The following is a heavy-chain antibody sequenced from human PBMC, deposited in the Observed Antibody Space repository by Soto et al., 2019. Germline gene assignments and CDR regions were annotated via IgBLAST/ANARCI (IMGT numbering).Heavy chain of an antibody. V-gene: IGHV3-21*01. D-gene: IGHD4-17*01. CDR2: IGSSTSSI. CDR1: GFTFSTYR. Sequence: EVQLVESGGGLVKPGGSLRLSCAASGFTFSTYRMNWVRQAPGKGLEWVSYIGSSTSSIDYADSVKGRFTISRDNAKNSLHLQMNSLRAEDTAVYYCATTTMTTGYYGLDVWGQGTTVTVSS. J-gene: IGHJ6*02. CDR3: ATTTMTTGYYGLDV.